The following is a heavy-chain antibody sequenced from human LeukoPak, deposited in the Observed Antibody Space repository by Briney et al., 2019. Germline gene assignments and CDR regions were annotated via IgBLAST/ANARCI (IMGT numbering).Heavy chain of an antibody. D-gene: IGHD5-18*01. V-gene: IGHV4-59*02. CDR2: LYYSGST. CDR1: GNSVSGYY. CDR3: ASGVNDYGYGFYFDY. J-gene: IGHJ4*02. Sequence: SETLSLTCTVSGNSVSGYYWTWIRQPPGKGLEWIGYLYYSGSTNYNPPLKSRVTISVDTSKNQFSLKLTSVTAADTAVYFCASGVNDYGYGFYFDYWGQGTLVTVSS.